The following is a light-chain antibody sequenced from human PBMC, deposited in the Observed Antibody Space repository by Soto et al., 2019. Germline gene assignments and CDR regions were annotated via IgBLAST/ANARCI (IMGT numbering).Light chain of an antibody. CDR3: QQSYSTPRT. CDR1: QPISTY. CDR2: AAS. V-gene: IGKV1-39*01. Sequence: DIQMTQSPSSLSASVGDRVTITCRAGQPISTYLNWYQQKPGKAPKLLIYAASNLQSGVPSTFSGSGSGTDFTLTISSLQPEDFATYYCQQSYSTPRTFGQGTKVEIK. J-gene: IGKJ1*01.